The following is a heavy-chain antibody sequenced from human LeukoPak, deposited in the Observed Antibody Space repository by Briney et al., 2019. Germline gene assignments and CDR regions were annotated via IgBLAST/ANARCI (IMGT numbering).Heavy chain of an antibody. D-gene: IGHD4-17*01. V-gene: IGHV2-70*11. Sequence: SGPALVKPTQTLTLTCTFSGFPLSTSGMCVSWIRQPPGKALEWLARIDWDDDKYYSTSLKTRLTISKDTSKNQVVLTMTNMDPVDTATYYCAQINLTTVTTFDYWGQGTLATVSS. CDR2: IDWDDDK. J-gene: IGHJ4*02. CDR1: GFPLSTSGMC. CDR3: AQINLTTVTTFDY.